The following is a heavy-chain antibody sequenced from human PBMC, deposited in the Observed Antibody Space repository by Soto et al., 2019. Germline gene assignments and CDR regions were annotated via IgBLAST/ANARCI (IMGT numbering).Heavy chain of an antibody. Sequence: VQLVQSGTEVKKPGSSVKVSCKASGGTFRNYPINWVRQAPGQGPEWMGSIFPLTDIPDYAQNFQARLTISADKSTSTAYMELSSLTSDDTAMYFCARGPLVVLNYFESWGQGTLVTVSS. CDR1: GGTFRNYP. CDR2: IFPLTDIP. CDR3: ARGPLVVLNYFES. V-gene: IGHV1-69*02. J-gene: IGHJ4*02.